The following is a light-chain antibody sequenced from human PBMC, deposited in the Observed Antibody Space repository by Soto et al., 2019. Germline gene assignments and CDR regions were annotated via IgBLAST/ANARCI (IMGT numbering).Light chain of an antibody. CDR3: QQSKSFPLT. CDR2: IAS. CDR1: KDINGW. J-gene: IGKJ4*01. V-gene: IGKV1-12*01. Sequence: DTQMTQPPPSVSPSVGERVTITCRAVKDINGWLTWYQQKPGKAPKVLIYIASRLQPGVPSRFSGRGSGTDFSLTISNLQPEDFATYFCQQSKSFPLTFGGGTKVEIK.